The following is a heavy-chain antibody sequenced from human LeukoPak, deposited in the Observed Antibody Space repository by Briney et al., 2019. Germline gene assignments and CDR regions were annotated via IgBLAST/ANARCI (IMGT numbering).Heavy chain of an antibody. CDR3: ARGAEAETSPLDF. J-gene: IGHJ4*02. Sequence: HRASVTVSCKASGYIFSDYYMHWVRQAPGQGLEWLGWINPKSGAADYAQQFRGRVTMTRDTSINTDYMEMKRVTSDDTAVYYCARGAEAETSPLDFWGQGTLVIVS. D-gene: IGHD6-13*01. CDR2: INPKSGAA. CDR1: GYIFSDYY. V-gene: IGHV1-2*02.